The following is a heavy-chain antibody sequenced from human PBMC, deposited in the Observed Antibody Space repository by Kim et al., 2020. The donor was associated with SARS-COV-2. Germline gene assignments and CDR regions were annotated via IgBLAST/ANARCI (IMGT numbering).Heavy chain of an antibody. J-gene: IGHJ4*02. V-gene: IGHV3-33*06. CDR1: GFTFSSYA. CDR2: IWYDGSNK. D-gene: IGHD6-19*01. CDR3: AKDLYPVAGTGGDY. Sequence: GGSLRLSCAASGFTFSSYAMHWVRQAPGKGLEWVAVIWYDGSNKYYADSVKGRFTISRDNSKNTLYLQMNSLRAEDTAVYYCAKDLYPVAGTGGDYWGQGTLVTVSS.